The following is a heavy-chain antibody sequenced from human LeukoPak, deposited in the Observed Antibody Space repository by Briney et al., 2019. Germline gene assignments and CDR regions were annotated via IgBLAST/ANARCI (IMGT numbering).Heavy chain of an antibody. J-gene: IGHJ4*02. CDR3: ARSSSGSYYND. Sequence: SETLSLTCTVSGGSISSYYWNWNRQPPGKGLEWLGYISHGGSTDYKSSLKSRVTISGDTSKNQFSLRLSSVTAADTAVYYCARSSSGSYYNDWGQGTLVTVSS. V-gene: IGHV4-59*08. D-gene: IGHD1-26*01. CDR1: GGSISSYY. CDR2: ISHGGST.